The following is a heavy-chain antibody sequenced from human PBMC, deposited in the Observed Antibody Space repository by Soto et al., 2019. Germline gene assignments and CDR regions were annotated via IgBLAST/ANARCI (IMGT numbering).Heavy chain of an antibody. CDR2: IYYSGST. CDR3: ARARGIVPTRHLDY. Sequence: SETLSLTCIVSGGSINSYYWNWIRQPPGKGLEWIGYIYYSGSTNYNPSLKSRVTMSVDTSKNQFSLNLTSVTAADTAVYYCARARGIVPTRHLDYWGQGSLVTVSS. J-gene: IGHJ4*02. V-gene: IGHV4-59*01. CDR1: GGSINSYY. D-gene: IGHD5-12*01.